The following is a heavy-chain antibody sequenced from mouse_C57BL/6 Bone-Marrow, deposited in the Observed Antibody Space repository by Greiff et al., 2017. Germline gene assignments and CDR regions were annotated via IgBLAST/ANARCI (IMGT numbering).Heavy chain of an antibody. V-gene: IGHV14-4*01. CDR2: IDPENGDT. J-gene: IGHJ3*01. CDR1: GFNIKDDY. Sequence: VQLQQSGAELVRPGASVKLSCTASGFNIKDDYMHWVKQRPEQGLEWIGWIDPENGDTEYASKFQGKATITADTSSNTAYLQLSSLTSEDTAVYYCTYYYGSSSRFAYWGQGTLVTVSA. D-gene: IGHD1-1*01. CDR3: TYYYGSSSRFAY.